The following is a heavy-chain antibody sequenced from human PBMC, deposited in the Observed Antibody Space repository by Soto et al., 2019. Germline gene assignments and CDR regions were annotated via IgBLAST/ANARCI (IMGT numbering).Heavy chain of an antibody. CDR3: AHYALMVRGVHPSYCYYLDV. V-gene: IGHV2-5*02. CDR2: IYWDDDK. CDR1: GFSLSTSGAG. D-gene: IGHD3-10*01. Sequence: QITLKESGPTLVKPTQTLTLTCTFSGFSLSTSGAGVGWSRQPPGKDLEWLALIYWDDDKRYTPSLKSRLTIAKDTAEYQVVLTMTNMDPVDTATYYCAHYALMVRGVHPSYCYYLDVWGKGTTVTVSS. J-gene: IGHJ6*03.